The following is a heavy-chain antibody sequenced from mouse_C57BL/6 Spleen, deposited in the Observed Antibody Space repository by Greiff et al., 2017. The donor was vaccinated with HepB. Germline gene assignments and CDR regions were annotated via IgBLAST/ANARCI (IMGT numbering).Heavy chain of an antibody. Sequence: VQLQQSGPELVKPVASVKISCKASGYAFSSSWMNWVKQRPGKGLEWIGRIYPGDGDTNYNGKFKGKATLTADKSSSTAYMQLSSLTSEDSAVYFCARGTTVVDYFDYWGQGTTLTVSS. J-gene: IGHJ2*01. CDR3: ARGTTVVDYFDY. D-gene: IGHD1-1*01. CDR1: GYAFSSSW. V-gene: IGHV1-82*01. CDR2: IYPGDGDT.